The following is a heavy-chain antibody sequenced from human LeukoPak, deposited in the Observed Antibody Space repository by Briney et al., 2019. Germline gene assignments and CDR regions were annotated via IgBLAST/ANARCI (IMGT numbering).Heavy chain of an antibody. CDR2: IYSGGST. J-gene: IGHJ4*02. CDR1: RVTVNTNY. Sequence: GGSLRLSCAASRVTVNTNYMSWVRQAPGKGLEWVSVIYSGGSTYYADSVRGRFTISRDNSKNTLYLQMNSLRAEDTAVYYCAREAATGTFDYWGQGTLVTVSS. CDR3: AREAATGTFDY. V-gene: IGHV3-66*01. D-gene: IGHD1-1*01.